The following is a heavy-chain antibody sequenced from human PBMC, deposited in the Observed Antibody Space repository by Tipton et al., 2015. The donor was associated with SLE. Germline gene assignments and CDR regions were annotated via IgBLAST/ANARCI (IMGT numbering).Heavy chain of an antibody. CDR1: GGSIRSHF. Sequence: GLVKPSETLSLTCTVSGGSIRSHFWSWIRQTPGAGLEWIGYIHYTGSANYNPSLKSRVTISVDTSKNQFSLRVRSVTAADTAVYYCARHAGLYNWFDPWGQGALVTVSS. J-gene: IGHJ5*02. CDR3: ARHAGLYNWFDP. CDR2: IHYTGSA. V-gene: IGHV4-59*11.